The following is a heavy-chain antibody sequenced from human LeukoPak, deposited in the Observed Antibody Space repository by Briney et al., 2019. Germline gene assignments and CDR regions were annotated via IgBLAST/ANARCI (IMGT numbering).Heavy chain of an antibody. V-gene: IGHV3-7*02. D-gene: IGHD2/OR15-2a*01. Sequence: GGSLRLSCAASGFTFSNSRMSWVRQAPGKGLEWVANINQDGSEKNCVDSVKGRFTISRDNAKNSLYLQMNSLRAEDTAVYYCANNRASLDYWGQGTLVTVSS. CDR3: ANNRASLDY. J-gene: IGHJ4*02. CDR2: INQDGSEK. CDR1: GFTFSNSR.